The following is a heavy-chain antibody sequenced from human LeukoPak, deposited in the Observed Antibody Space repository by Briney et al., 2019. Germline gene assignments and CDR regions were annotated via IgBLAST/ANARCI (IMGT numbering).Heavy chain of an antibody. CDR1: GFSLSTSGVG. J-gene: IGHJ4*02. V-gene: IGHV2-5*02. Sequence: SGPTLVNPTQTLTLTCTFSGFSLSTSGVGVGWIRQPPGKALEWLALIYWDDDERYSPSLKSRLTITKDTSKNQEVLTMTNMDPVDTATYYCAHSPLATSGYDYWGQGTLVTVSS. CDR3: AHSPLATSGYDY. D-gene: IGHD3-22*01. CDR2: IYWDDDE.